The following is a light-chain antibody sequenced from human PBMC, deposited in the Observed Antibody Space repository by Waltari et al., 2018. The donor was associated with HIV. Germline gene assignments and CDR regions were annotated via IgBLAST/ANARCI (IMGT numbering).Light chain of an antibody. Sequence: QSVLTQPPSASGTPGQRVTISCSGSSSNIGSKTVTWYQQLPGTAPKLLIYRNNQRPSGVPDRFSGSKSGTSASLAISGLQSEDEADYYCATWDDSLNGDVVFGGGTKLTVL. J-gene: IGLJ2*01. CDR1: SSNIGSKT. CDR3: ATWDDSLNGDVV. V-gene: IGLV1-44*01. CDR2: RNN.